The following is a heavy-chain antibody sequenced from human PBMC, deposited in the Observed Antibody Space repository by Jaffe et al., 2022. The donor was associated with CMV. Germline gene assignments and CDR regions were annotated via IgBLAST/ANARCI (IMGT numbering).Heavy chain of an antibody. CDR3: ASRLRYPGSPTDDAFDI. J-gene: IGHJ3*02. D-gene: IGHD3-9*01. CDR2: INPSGGST. CDR1: GYTFTSYY. V-gene: IGHV1-46*01. Sequence: QVQLVQSGAEVKKPGASVKVSCKASGYTFTSYYMHWVRQAPGQGLEWMGIINPSGGSTSYAQKFQGRVTMTRDTSTSTVYMELSSLRSEDTAVYYCASRLRYPGSPTDDAFDIWGQGTMVTVSS.